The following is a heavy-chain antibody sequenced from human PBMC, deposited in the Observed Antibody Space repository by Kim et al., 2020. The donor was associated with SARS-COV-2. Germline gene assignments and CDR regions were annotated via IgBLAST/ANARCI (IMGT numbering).Heavy chain of an antibody. CDR3: ARVGRYYDVLTGSSHDAF. CDR2: IYYGGST. V-gene: IGHV4-59*01. Sequence: SETLSLTCTVSSGSISSYYWSWIRQPPGKGLEWIGYIYYGGSTKYNPSLKSRVTISADTSKNQFSLKLNSVTAADTAVYFCARVGRYYDVLTGSSHDAF. J-gene: IGHJ3*01. D-gene: IGHD3-9*01. CDR1: SGSISSYY.